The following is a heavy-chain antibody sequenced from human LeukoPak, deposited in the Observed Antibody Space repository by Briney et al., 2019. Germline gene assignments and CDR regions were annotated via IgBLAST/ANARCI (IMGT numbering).Heavy chain of an antibody. D-gene: IGHD5-12*01. Sequence: PGGSLRLSCATSGFTFSNAWMSWVRQAPGKGLEWVGRIRSRFDGGATDYAAPLKGRFTISRDDSKNALYLQMNSLTTEDTAIYYCTTAGVTGLRSHYHGMDVWGQGTTVTVSS. V-gene: IGHV3-15*01. CDR2: IRSRFDGGAT. J-gene: IGHJ6*02. CDR3: TTAGVTGLRSHYHGMDV. CDR1: GFTFSNAW.